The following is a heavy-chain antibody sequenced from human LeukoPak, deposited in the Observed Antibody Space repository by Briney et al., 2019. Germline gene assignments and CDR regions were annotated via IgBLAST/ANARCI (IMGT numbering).Heavy chain of an antibody. Sequence: SETLSLTCAVYGESFSGYYWSWIRQPPGKGLEWIGEINHSGSTNYNPSLKSRVTISVDTSKNQFSLKLSSVTAADTAVYYCARRFFGSGYYGRACYYYYEDVWGKGTTVTVSS. D-gene: IGHD3-3*01. CDR3: ARRFFGSGYYGRACYYYYEDV. CDR1: GESFSGYY. V-gene: IGHV4-34*01. CDR2: INHSGST. J-gene: IGHJ6*03.